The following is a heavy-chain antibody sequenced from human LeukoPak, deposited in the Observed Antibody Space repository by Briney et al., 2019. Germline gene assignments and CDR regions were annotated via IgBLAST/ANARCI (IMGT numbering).Heavy chain of an antibody. CDR1: GFTFSSYA. CDR2: ISGSGGST. V-gene: IGHV3-23*01. D-gene: IGHD3-22*01. J-gene: IGHJ3*02. CDR3: AKDHTPTYDSSGYYYSHDAFVI. Sequence: GGSLRLSCAASGFTFSSYAMSWVRQAPGKGLEWVSVISGSGGSTYYADSVKGRFTTSRDNSKNTLYLQMNSLRAEDTAVYYCAKDHTPTYDSSGYYYSHDAFVIWGQGTMVTVSS.